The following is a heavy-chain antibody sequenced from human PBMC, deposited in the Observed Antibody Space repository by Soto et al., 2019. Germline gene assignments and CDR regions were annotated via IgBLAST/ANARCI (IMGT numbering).Heavy chain of an antibody. J-gene: IGHJ5*02. CDR1: GFSLTTRGVG. D-gene: IGHD2-15*01. V-gene: IGHV2-5*02. CDR2: IYWDDDK. Sequence: QITLKESGPTLVKPTQTLTLTCTFSGFSLTTRGVGVGWSRQPPGKALECLALIYWDDDKRYSPSLQSRLSIDKDTSQNQVVLTMTNVDPVDTATYYCAHIPNYCQYDWFDPWGQGTLVSVSS. CDR3: AHIPNYCQYDWFDP.